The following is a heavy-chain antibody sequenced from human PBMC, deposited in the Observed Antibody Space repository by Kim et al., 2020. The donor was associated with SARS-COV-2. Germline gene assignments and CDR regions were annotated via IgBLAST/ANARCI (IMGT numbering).Heavy chain of an antibody. D-gene: IGHD4-17*01. V-gene: IGHV3-33*06. CDR2: IWYDGTNA. CDR3: AKSGSKYGDFTGHFDS. CDR1: GFTFSNYG. Sequence: GGSLRLSCAASGFTFSNYGIHWVRQAPGRGLEWVAVIWYDGTNAYYEDSVKGRFTISRDNSKNTLYLQMNSLRVEDTAVYYCAKSGSKYGDFTGHFDSWGQGTLVTVSS. J-gene: IGHJ4*02.